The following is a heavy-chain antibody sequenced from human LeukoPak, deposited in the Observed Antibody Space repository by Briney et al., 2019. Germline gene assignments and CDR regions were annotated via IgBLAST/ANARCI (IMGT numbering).Heavy chain of an antibody. Sequence: SGTLSLTCAVSGGSISSNNWWSWVRQPPGEGLEWIGEIYHNGASNSNPSLKGRITISVDKSKNQFSLKLSSVTAADTAVYYCARKRGYSAYDQLAFGYWGQGTLVTVSS. D-gene: IGHD5-12*01. CDR3: ARKRGYSAYDQLAFGY. J-gene: IGHJ4*02. V-gene: IGHV4-4*02. CDR1: GGSISSNNW. CDR2: IYHNGAS.